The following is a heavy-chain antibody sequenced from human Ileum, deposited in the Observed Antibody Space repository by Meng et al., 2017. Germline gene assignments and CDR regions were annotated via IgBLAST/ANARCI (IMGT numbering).Heavy chain of an antibody. D-gene: IGHD1-26*01. CDR1: GYTFTSYA. Sequence: ASVKVSCKASGYTFTSYAMNWVRQAPGQGLEWMGWINTNTGNPTYAQGFTGRFVFSLDTSVSTAYLQISSLKAEDTAVYYCARGNLQVGATIDDAFDIWGQGTMVT. CDR2: INTNTGNP. J-gene: IGHJ3*02. V-gene: IGHV7-4-1*02. CDR3: ARGNLQVGATIDDAFDI.